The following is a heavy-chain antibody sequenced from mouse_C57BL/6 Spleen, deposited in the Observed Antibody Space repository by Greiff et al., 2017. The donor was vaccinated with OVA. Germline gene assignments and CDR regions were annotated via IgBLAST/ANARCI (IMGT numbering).Heavy chain of an antibody. Sequence: VQVVESGAELVRPGASVKLSCKASGYTFTDYYINWVKQRPGQGLEWIARIYPGSGNTYYNEKFKGKATLTAEKSSSTAYMQLSSLTSEDSAVYFCARSDYYGSSYGYWYFDVWGTGTTVTVSS. CDR1: GYTFTDYY. J-gene: IGHJ1*03. V-gene: IGHV1-76*01. CDR3: ARSDYYGSSYGYWYFDV. D-gene: IGHD1-1*01. CDR2: IYPGSGNT.